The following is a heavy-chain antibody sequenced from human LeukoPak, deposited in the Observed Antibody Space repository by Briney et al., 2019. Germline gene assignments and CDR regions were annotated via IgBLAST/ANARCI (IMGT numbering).Heavy chain of an antibody. J-gene: IGHJ4*02. Sequence: GGPLRLSCAASGVTFRDYAMNWVRQAPGKGLEWVSAISGSGGYSYYADSVKGRFTISRDNSKNTLYLQMNSLRAGDTAVYFCAKTYFDIRIFDYWGQGTLVTVSS. CDR3: AKTYFDIRIFDY. V-gene: IGHV3-23*01. CDR1: GVTFRDYA. D-gene: IGHD3-22*01. CDR2: ISGSGGYS.